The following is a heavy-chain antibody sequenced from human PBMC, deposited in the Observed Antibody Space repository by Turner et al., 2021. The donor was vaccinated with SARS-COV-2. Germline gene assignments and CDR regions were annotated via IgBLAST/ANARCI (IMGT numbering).Heavy chain of an antibody. D-gene: IGHD3-16*01. J-gene: IGHJ6*02. V-gene: IGHV3-53*04. CDR1: GVTVSSNY. Sequence: EVQLVESGGGLVQTGGSLRLSCAASGVTVSSNYMSWVRQAPGKVLEWVSVIYSGVSTYYADSVKGRFTISRHNSKNTLYLQMNSLRAEDTAVYYCARDLVSNGMDVWGQGTTVTVSS. CDR2: IYSGVST. CDR3: ARDLVSNGMDV.